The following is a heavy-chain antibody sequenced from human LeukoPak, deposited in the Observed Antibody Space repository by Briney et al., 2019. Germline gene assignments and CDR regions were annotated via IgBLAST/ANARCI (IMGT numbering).Heavy chain of an antibody. D-gene: IGHD3-16*02. V-gene: IGHV3-30*18. Sequence: PGGSLRLSCAASGFTFSSYGMHWVRQAPGKGLEWVAVISYDGSNKYHADSVKGRFTISRDNSKNTLYLQMNSLRAEDTAVYYGAKEGGYDYVWGSYRWKWFDPWGQGTLVTVSS. CDR1: GFTFSSYG. J-gene: IGHJ5*02. CDR3: AKEGGYDYVWGSYRWKWFDP. CDR2: ISYDGSNK.